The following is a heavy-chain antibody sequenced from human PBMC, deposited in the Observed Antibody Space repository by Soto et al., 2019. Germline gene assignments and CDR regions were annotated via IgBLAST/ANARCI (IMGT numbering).Heavy chain of an antibody. D-gene: IGHD5-12*01. V-gene: IGHV3-66*01. J-gene: IGHJ3*02. CDR3: ARDFGYDPDAFDI. CDR1: GFTVSSNY. CDR2: IYSGGST. Sequence: GGSLRLSCAASGFTVSSNYMSWVRQAPGKGLEWVSVIYSGGSTYYADSVKGRFTISRDNSKKTLYLQMNSLRAEDTAVYYCARDFGYDPDAFDIWGQGTMVTVSS.